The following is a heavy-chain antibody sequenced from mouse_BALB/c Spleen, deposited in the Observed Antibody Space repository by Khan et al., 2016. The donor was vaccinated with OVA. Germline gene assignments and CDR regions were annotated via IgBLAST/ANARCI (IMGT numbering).Heavy chain of an antibody. V-gene: IGHV9-3-1*01. CDR3: ARYMPYWYFDV. J-gene: IGHJ1*01. CDR1: GYTFSNYG. Sequence: IQLVQSGPELKKPGETVKISCRASGYTFSNYGMNWVKQAPGKGLKWMGWINTYTGEPTYADDFKGRFAFSLETSASTAYLQINNLKNEDTATYFCARYMPYWYFDVWGAGTTVTVSS. CDR2: INTYTGEP. D-gene: IGHD1-3*01.